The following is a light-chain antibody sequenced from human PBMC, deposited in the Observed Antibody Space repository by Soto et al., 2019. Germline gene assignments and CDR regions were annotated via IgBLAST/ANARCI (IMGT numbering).Light chain of an antibody. CDR2: DAS. V-gene: IGKV1-5*01. J-gene: IGKJ1*01. CDR1: QSISTW. Sequence: EIQVTHSPSTLSASVGDRVTVTCRASQSISTWLGWYQQKPGKAPTLLIYDASSLKSGGPSRFSGSGSGTDFTLTISSLQPDDFATYYCQQYHTYSSITFGQGTKVDI. CDR3: QQYHTYSSIT.